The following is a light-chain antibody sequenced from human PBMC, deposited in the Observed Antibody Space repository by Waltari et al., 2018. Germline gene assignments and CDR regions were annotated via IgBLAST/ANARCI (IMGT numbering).Light chain of an antibody. CDR1: SWHSTNT. CDR3: QTGGHGTWV. Sequence: QLVLTQSPSASASLAASLKLTCTLSSWHSTNTTPWPQQQPEKGPRFLMNVKSDGSHNKGVGIPDRFSGSSSGAERYLTISSLQAEDEADYYCQTGGHGTWVFGGGTRLTVL. CDR2: VKSDGSH. J-gene: IGLJ3*02. V-gene: IGLV4-69*01.